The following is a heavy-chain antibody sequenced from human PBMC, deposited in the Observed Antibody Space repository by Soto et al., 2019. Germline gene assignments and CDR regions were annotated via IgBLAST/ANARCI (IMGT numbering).Heavy chain of an antibody. CDR1: GFTFSTYP. Sequence: PGGSLRLSCAASGFTFSTYPMSWVRQAPGKGLEWVSSISGSDGRTYYADSVKGRFTVSRDSSKNTLYLQMNSLRAEDTAVYSSSRVGLLDYLDYWGQGTVVTGSS. J-gene: IGHJ4*02. CDR3: SRVGLLDYLDY. CDR2: ISGSDGRT. V-gene: IGHV3-23*01.